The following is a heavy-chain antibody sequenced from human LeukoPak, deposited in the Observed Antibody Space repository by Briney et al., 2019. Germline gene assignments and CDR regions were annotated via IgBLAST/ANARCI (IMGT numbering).Heavy chain of an antibody. J-gene: IGHJ6*02. CDR3: ARDGYYDILTGALRAYYYGMDV. Sequence: ASVKVSCKASGYTFTGYYMHWVRQAPGQGLEWMGWINPNSGGTNYAQKFQGRVTMTRDTSISTAYMELSRLRSDDTAVYHCARDGYYDILTGALRAYYYGMDVWGQGTTVTVSS. CDR2: INPNSGGT. CDR1: GYTFTGYY. V-gene: IGHV1-2*02. D-gene: IGHD3-9*01.